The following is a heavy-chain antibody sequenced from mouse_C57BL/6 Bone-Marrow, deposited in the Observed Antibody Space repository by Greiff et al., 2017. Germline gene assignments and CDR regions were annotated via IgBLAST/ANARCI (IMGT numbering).Heavy chain of an antibody. V-gene: IGHV1-26*01. CDR2: INPNNGGT. CDR3: ARGGWGFDY. D-gene: IGHD3-3*01. CDR1: GYTFTDYY. J-gene: IGHJ2*01. Sequence: VQLQQSGPELVKPGASVKISCKASGYTFTDYYMNWVKQSHGKSLEWIGDINPNNGGTSYNQKFKGKATLTVDKSSSTAYMGLRSLTSEDSAVYYCARGGWGFDYWGQGTTLTVSS.